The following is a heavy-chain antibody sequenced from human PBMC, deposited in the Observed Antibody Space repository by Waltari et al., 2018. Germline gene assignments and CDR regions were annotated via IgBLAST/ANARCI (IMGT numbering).Heavy chain of an antibody. CDR2: INPNSGGT. CDR1: GYTFTSYA. CDR3: ARLLEYSSSSVVDY. D-gene: IGHD6-6*01. Sequence: QVQLVQSGAEVKKPGASVKVSCKASGYTFTSYAMHWVRQAPGQRLEWMGWINPNSGGTNYAQKFQGRVTMTRDTSISTAYMELSSVTAADTAVYYCARLLEYSSSSVVDYWGQGTLVTVSS. J-gene: IGHJ4*02. V-gene: IGHV1-2*02.